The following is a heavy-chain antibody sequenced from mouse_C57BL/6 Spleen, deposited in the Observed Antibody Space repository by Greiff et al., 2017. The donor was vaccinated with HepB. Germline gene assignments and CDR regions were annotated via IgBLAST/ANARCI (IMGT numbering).Heavy chain of an antibody. CDR3: ARSGLGAMDY. Sequence: QVQLQQSGPELVKPGASVKISCKASGYSFTSYYIHWVKQRPGQGLEWIGWIYPGSGNTKYNEKFKGKATLTADTSSSTAYMQLSSLTSEDSAVYYCARSGLGAMDYWGQGTSVTVSS. D-gene: IGHD3-3*01. CDR1: GYSFTSYY. V-gene: IGHV1-66*01. J-gene: IGHJ4*01. CDR2: IYPGSGNT.